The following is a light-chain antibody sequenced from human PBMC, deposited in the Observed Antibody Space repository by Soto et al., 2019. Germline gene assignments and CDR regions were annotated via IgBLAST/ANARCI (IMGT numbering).Light chain of an antibody. V-gene: IGKV1-39*01. J-gene: IGKJ5*01. CDR3: QQSYTTPPT. Sequence: DIQMTQSPSSLSASVGDRVTITCRASQSISNFLNWYQQKPGKAPKVLIYAVSRSQSGVPSRFSGSGSGTDFTLTISSLQPEDFATYYCQQSYTTPPTFGQGTRLEIK. CDR2: AVS. CDR1: QSISNF.